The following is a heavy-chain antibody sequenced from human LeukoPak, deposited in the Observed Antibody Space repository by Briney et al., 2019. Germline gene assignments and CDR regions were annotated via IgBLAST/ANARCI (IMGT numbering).Heavy chain of an antibody. V-gene: IGHV4-59*08. CDR3: AKRNAENYDSSGYPLYYFDY. CDR2: IYYSGST. CDR1: GGSTSSYY. J-gene: IGHJ4*02. Sequence: SETLSLTCTVSGGSTSSYYWSWIRQPPGKGLEWIGYIYYSGSTNYNPSLKSRVTISVDTSKNQFSLTLSSVTAADTAVYYCAKRNAENYDSSGYPLYYFDYWGQGILVTVSS. D-gene: IGHD3-22*01.